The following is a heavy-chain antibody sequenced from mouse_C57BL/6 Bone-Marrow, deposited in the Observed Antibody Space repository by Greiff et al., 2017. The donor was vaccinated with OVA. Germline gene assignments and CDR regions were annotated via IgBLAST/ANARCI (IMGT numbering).Heavy chain of an antibody. CDR1: GYAFSSSW. J-gene: IGHJ3*01. Sequence: QVQLQQSGPELVKPGASVKISCKASGYAFSSSWMNWVKQRPGKGLEWIGRIYPGDGDTNYNGKFKGKATLTADKSSSTAYMQLSSLTSEDSAVYFCARGGGTLFAYWGQGTLVTVSA. V-gene: IGHV1-82*01. CDR2: IYPGDGDT. D-gene: IGHD2-14*01. CDR3: ARGGGTLFAY.